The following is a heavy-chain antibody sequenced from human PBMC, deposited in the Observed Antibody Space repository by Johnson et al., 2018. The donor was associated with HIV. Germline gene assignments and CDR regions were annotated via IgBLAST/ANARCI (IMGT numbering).Heavy chain of an antibody. D-gene: IGHD2-21*02. J-gene: IGHJ3*02. CDR1: GFTFDDYD. V-gene: IGHV3-20*04. Sequence: VQLVESGGGVVRPGGSLRLSCATSGFTFDDYDMSWVRQAPGKGLEWVSGINWNGGNTGYADSVKGRFTISRDNAKNSLYLQMNSLRAEDTALYYCARDQRLGGACSYAFDIWGQGTVVTVSS. CDR2: INWNGGNT. CDR3: ARDQRLGGACSYAFDI.